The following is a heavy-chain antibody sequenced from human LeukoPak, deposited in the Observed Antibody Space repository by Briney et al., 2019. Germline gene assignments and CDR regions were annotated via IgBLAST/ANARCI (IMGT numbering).Heavy chain of an antibody. CDR1: GGSFSGYY. V-gene: IGHV4-34*01. J-gene: IGHJ4*02. CDR3: ARGKGYSSILLYYFDY. CDR2: INHSGST. D-gene: IGHD6-13*01. Sequence: PSETLSLTCAVYGGSFSGYYWSWIRQPPGKGLEWIGEINHSGSTNYNPSLKSRVTISVDTSKNQFSLKLSSVTAADTAVYYCARGKGYSSILLYYFDYWGQGTLVTVSP.